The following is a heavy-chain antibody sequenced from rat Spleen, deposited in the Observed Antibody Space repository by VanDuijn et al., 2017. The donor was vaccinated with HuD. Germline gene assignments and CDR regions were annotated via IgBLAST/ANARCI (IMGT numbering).Heavy chain of an antibody. Sequence: EVQLVESGGGLVQPGRSLKLSCAASGFTFSNYGMAWVRQAPTKGLEWVASITSGGSNTYYPDSVKGRFTISRENAKSTLYLQMDSLRSEDTATYYCATDRAFDYWGQGVVVTVSS. CDR2: ITSGGSNT. V-gene: IGHV5S13*01. CDR1: GFTFSNYG. CDR3: ATDRAFDY. J-gene: IGHJ2*01. D-gene: IGHD1-5*01.